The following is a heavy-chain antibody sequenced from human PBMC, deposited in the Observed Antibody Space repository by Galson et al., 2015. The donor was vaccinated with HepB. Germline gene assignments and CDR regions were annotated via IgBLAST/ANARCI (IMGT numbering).Heavy chain of an antibody. Sequence: SLRLSCAASGFIFSDYGMHWVRQAPGKGLEWVALISKDGTEKFYADSVKGRFTISRDNSRTTLYLQMNNLRADDSAVYYCAKAYCGGTSCPSPYYYYMDVWAKGTTVIVSS. J-gene: IGHJ6*03. CDR2: ISKDGTEK. CDR3: AKAYCGGTSCPSPYYYYMDV. V-gene: IGHV3-30*18. CDR1: GFIFSDYG. D-gene: IGHD2-2*01.